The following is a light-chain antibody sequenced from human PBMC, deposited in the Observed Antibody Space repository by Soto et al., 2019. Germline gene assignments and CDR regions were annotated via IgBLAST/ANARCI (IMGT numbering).Light chain of an antibody. CDR2: EVS. Sequence: QSALTQPASVSGSPGQSITISCTGTRSDVGGYNYVSWYQQHPGKAPKLMIYEVSNRPSGASDRFYGSKSDNTASLTISGLQAEDEADYYCSSYTSSSTWVFGGGTKVTVL. J-gene: IGLJ3*02. CDR3: SSYTSSSTWV. CDR1: RSDVGGYNY. V-gene: IGLV2-14*01.